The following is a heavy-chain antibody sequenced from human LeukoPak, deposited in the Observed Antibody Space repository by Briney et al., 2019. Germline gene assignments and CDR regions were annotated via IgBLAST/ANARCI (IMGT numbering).Heavy chain of an antibody. CDR3: ARGTIVVVPAAHNWFDP. V-gene: IGHV1-18*01. CDR1: GYTFTSYG. Sequence: ASVKVSCKASGYTFTSYGISWVRQAPGQGLEWMGWISAYNGNTNYAQKLQGRVTMTTDTSTSTAYMELRSLRSDDTAVYYCARGTIVVVPAAHNWFDPWGQGTLVTVSS. D-gene: IGHD2-2*01. J-gene: IGHJ5*02. CDR2: ISAYNGNT.